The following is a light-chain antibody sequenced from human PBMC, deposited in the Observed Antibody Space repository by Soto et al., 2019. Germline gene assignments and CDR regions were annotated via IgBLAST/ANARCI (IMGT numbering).Light chain of an antibody. CDR1: SSDVGSYNL. CDR2: EGS. Sequence: QSALTQPASVSGSPGQSNTISCTGTSSDVGSYNLVSWYQQHPGKAPKLMIYEGSKRPSGVSNRFSGSKSGNTASLTISGLQAEDEADYYCCSYAGSHTVVFGGGTKVTVL. V-gene: IGLV2-23*01. CDR3: CSYAGSHTVV. J-gene: IGLJ2*01.